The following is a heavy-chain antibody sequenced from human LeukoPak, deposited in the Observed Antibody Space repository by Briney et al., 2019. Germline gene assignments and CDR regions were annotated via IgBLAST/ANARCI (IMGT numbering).Heavy chain of an antibody. CDR1: GFTFSSYW. J-gene: IGHJ4*02. CDR3: AKEHTPGIAAAGTGY. Sequence: GGSLRLSCAASGFTFSSYWMHWVRQAPGKGLEWVSAISGSGGSTYYADSVKGRFTISRDNSKNTLYLQMNSLRAEDTAVYYCAKEHTPGIAAAGTGYWGQGTLVTVSS. V-gene: IGHV3-23*01. CDR2: ISGSGGST. D-gene: IGHD6-13*01.